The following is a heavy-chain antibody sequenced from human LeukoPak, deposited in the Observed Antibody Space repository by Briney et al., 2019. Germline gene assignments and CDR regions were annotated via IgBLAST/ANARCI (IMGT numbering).Heavy chain of an antibody. CDR2: IRYDGSNK. V-gene: IGHV3-30*02. Sequence: PGGSLRLSCAASGFTFSSYGMHWVRQAPGKGLEWVAFIRYDGSNKYYADSVKGRFTISRDNSKNTLYLQMNSLRAEDTAVYYCAKDILVVGATTGDAFDIWGQGTMVTVSS. CDR1: GFTFSSYG. CDR3: AKDILVVGATTGDAFDI. J-gene: IGHJ3*02. D-gene: IGHD1-26*01.